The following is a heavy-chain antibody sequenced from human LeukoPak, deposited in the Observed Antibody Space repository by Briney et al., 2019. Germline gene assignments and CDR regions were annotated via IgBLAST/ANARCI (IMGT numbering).Heavy chain of an antibody. V-gene: IGHV4-39*01. Sequence: PSETLSLTCTVSGGSISSSSYYWGWIRQPPGKGLEWIGSIHYSGSTYYNPSLKSRVTISVDTSKNQFSLKLSSVAAADTAVYYCARGRITIFGRGAFDIWGQGTMVTVSS. CDR2: IHYSGST. CDR1: GGSISSSSYY. J-gene: IGHJ3*02. D-gene: IGHD3-3*01. CDR3: ARGRITIFGRGAFDI.